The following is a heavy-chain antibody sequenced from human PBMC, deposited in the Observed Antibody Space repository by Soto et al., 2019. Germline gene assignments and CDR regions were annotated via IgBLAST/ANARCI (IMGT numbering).Heavy chain of an antibody. J-gene: IGHJ6*02. CDR2: IIPIFGTA. D-gene: IGHD3-3*01. CDR3: ARGGRGRVFGVVIIPPDYYYGMDV. CDR1: GGTFSSYA. Sequence: ASVKVSCKAPGGTFSSYAISWVRQAPGQGLEWMGGIIPIFGTANYAQKFQGRVTITADESTSTAYMELSSLRSEDTAVYYRARGGRGRVFGVVIIPPDYYYGMDVWGQGTTVTVSS. V-gene: IGHV1-69*13.